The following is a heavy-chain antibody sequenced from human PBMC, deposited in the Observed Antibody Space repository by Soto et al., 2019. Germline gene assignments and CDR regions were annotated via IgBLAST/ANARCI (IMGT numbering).Heavy chain of an antibody. D-gene: IGHD6-13*01. J-gene: IGHJ4*02. CDR2: VSSGGVNT. V-gene: IGHV3-23*01. CDR3: VKDRIAATGRGSDY. CDR1: GFSFNICP. Sequence: EVQLLESGGGLEQPGGSLRLSCAASGFSFNICPMSWVRQAPGKGLEWVSSVSSGGVNTFYADSVKGRFTISRDNSKNTLYLQMNSLRLEDTAVYYCVKDRIAATGRGSDYWGQGTLVTVSS.